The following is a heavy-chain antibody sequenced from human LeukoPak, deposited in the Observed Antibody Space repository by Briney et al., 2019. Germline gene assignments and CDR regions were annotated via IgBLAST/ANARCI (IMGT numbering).Heavy chain of an antibody. CDR1: GGSFSGHY. D-gene: IGHD6-13*01. CDR2: INNSGST. V-gene: IGHV4-34*01. J-gene: IGHJ5*02. Sequence: SETLSLTCVVYGGSFSGHYWSWVRQSPGRGLEWVGEINNSGSTKYNPSLKRRGTISLNAYKNQFSLKLSSVTAADTAVYYCARKGGGQLVNTRRWFDPWGQGTLVTASS. CDR3: ARKGGGQLVNTRRWFDP.